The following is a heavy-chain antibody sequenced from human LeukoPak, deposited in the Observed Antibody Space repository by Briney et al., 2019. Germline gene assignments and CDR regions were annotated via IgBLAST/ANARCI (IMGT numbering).Heavy chain of an antibody. CDR2: ISSSSSYT. J-gene: IGHJ4*02. D-gene: IGHD6-13*01. CDR1: GFTFNFYS. CDR3: ARLRYDSSSWYGGECFDY. V-gene: IGHV3-21*01. Sequence: GGSLRLSCTASGFTFNFYSMNWVRQAPGKGLEWVSAISSSSSYTYYADSVKGRFTISRDDAKNSLYLQMNSLRAEDTAVYYCARLRYDSSSWYGGECFDYWGQGTLVTVSS.